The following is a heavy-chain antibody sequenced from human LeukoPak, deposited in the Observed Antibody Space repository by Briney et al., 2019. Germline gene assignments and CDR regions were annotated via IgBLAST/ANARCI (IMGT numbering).Heavy chain of an antibody. Sequence: PSETLSLTCAVYGGSFSGYYWSWIRQPPGKGLGWIGEINHSGSTNYNPSLKSRVTISVDTSKNQFSLKLSSVTAADTAVYYCARGRVVVVVAATRVWFEPWGQGTLVTVSS. V-gene: IGHV4-34*01. CDR3: ARGRVVVVVAATRVWFEP. J-gene: IGHJ5*02. CDR2: INHSGST. CDR1: GGSFSGYY. D-gene: IGHD2-15*01.